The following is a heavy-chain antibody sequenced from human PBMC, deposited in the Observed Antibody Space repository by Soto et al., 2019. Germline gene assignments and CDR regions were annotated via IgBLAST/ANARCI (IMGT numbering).Heavy chain of an antibody. CDR3: ARAVKTGPATVVRN. Sequence: SETLSLTCAVYGGSFSGYYWSWIRQPPGKGLEWIGEINHSGSTNYNPSLKSRVTISVDTSKNQFSLKLSSVTAADTAVYYCARAVKTGPATVVRNWGQGTLVT. D-gene: IGHD4-17*01. CDR1: GGSFSGYY. J-gene: IGHJ4*02. CDR2: INHSGST. V-gene: IGHV4-34*01.